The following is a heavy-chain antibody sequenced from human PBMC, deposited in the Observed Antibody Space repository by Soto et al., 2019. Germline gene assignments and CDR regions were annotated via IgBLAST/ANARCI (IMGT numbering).Heavy chain of an antibody. CDR3: AKLPRRGGYYYGSGSSPYFDY. CDR1: GGSFSGYY. CDR2: INHSGST. J-gene: IGHJ4*01. D-gene: IGHD3-10*01. Sequence: ASETLSLTCAVYGGSFSGYYWSWIRQPPGKGLEWIGEINHSGSTNYNPSLKSRVTISVDTSKNQFSLKLSSVTAADTAVYYCAKLPRRGGYYYGSGSSPYFDYWGHGTLVTVSS. V-gene: IGHV4-34*01.